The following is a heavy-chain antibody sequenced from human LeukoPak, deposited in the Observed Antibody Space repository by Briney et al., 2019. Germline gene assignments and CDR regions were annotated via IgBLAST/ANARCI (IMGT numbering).Heavy chain of an antibody. Sequence: SVKVSCKASGGTFSSYAISWVRQAPGQVLEWMGGIIPIFGTANYAQKFQGRVTITRNTSISTAYMELSSLRSEDTAVYYCARGYCSGGSCYSNDWGQGTLVTVSS. CDR3: ARGYCSGGSCYSND. CDR2: IIPIFGTA. V-gene: IGHV1-69*05. CDR1: GGTFSSYA. D-gene: IGHD2-15*01. J-gene: IGHJ4*02.